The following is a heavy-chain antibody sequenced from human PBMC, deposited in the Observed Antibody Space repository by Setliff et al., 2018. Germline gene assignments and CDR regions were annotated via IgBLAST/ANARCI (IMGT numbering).Heavy chain of an antibody. CDR2: IYTGGSP. CDR3: ARDVWGAGTGWFDP. Sequence: PSETLSLPCIVSGVSVSRHYWGWIRQPPGKTLEWIGYIYTGGSPTYNPSLKSRVTLSLDTSKNHLSLNLTSVTAADTAVYYCARDVWGAGTGWFDPWGLGILVTVSS. D-gene: IGHD1-1*01. CDR1: GVSVSRHY. J-gene: IGHJ5*02. V-gene: IGHV4-4*08.